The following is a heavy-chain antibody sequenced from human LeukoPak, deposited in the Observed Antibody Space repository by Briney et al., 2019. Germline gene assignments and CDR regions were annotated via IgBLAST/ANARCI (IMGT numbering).Heavy chain of an antibody. D-gene: IGHD6-13*01. Sequence: TGGSLRLSCAASGFTVSSNYMSWVRQAPGKGLEWVSVIYSGGSTYYADSVKGRFTISRDNSKNTLYLQMNSLRAEDTAVYYCARERGYSSRALDYWGQGTLVTVSS. V-gene: IGHV3-53*01. CDR2: IYSGGST. CDR3: ARERGYSSRALDY. CDR1: GFTVSSNY. J-gene: IGHJ4*02.